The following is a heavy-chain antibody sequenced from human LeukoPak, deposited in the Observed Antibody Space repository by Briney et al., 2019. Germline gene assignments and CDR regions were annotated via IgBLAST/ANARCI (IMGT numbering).Heavy chain of an antibody. CDR1: GFTFSNAW. Sequence: GGSLRLSCAASGFTFSNAWMSWVRQAPGKGLEWVGCIKSKTDGGTTDYAAPVKGRFTISRDDSKNTLYLQMNSLKTEDTAVYYCTTTVDWGQGTLVTVSS. J-gene: IGHJ4*02. CDR3: TTTVD. CDR2: IKSKTDGGTT. V-gene: IGHV3-15*01.